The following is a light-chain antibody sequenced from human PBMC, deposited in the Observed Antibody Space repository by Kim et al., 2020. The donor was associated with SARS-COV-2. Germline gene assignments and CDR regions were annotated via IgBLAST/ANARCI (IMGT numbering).Light chain of an antibody. CDR2: YAA. Sequence: PRESAAPSCRTSQNIVISFSGYQQTPGRAPRLLIYYAAMSAAGVLDRFCGSGSGTDFSLTIVGLAPEDVAAVYCRQRYSWPPALTFGGGTKLEI. V-gene: IGKV3-11*01. CDR1: QNIVIS. J-gene: IGKJ4*01. CDR3: RQRYSWPPALT.